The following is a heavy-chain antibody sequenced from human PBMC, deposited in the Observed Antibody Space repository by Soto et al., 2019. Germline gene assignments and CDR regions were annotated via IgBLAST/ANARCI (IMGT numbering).Heavy chain of an antibody. V-gene: IGHV3-30*18. Sequence: GGSLRLSCEASGFMFNDYGMHWVRQAPGKGLDWVAVISYHGNNKYYAQSVKGRFTISRDNSKNTLFLHMDSLRPEDTAVYHCVKGDLDTAVVNSPDAFDVWGPGTMVT. CDR1: GFMFNDYG. CDR2: ISYHGNNK. J-gene: IGHJ3*01. D-gene: IGHD5-18*01. CDR3: VKGDLDTAVVNSPDAFDV.